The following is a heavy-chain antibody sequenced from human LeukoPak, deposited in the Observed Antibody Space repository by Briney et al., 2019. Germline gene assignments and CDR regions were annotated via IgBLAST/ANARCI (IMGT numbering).Heavy chain of an antibody. CDR1: GYIFTSYW. J-gene: IGHJ6*02. D-gene: IGHD6-6*01. CDR3: ATSSRSARAGDGMDV. Sequence: GESLKISCKVSGYIFTSYWISWVRQMPGKGLEWRGRIDPSDSYTNYSPSFQGHVTLSADKSLSTAYLEWSSLKASDTAMYYCATSSRSARAGDGMDVWGQGTTVTVSS. V-gene: IGHV5-10-1*01. CDR2: IDPSDSYT.